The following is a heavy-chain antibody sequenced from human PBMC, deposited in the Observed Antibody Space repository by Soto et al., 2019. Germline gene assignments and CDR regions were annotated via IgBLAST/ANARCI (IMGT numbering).Heavy chain of an antibody. D-gene: IGHD6-6*01. Sequence: QVQRVQSGAEVQKPGASVKVSCTASGYTFTSYDINWVRQATGQGLAWMGWMNPNSGNTGYAQKFQGRVTMPRNTSICTAYMELSSLRCEDTAVYYCARGSGESSSISPYYYYGMDVWGQGTTVTVSS. CDR2: MNPNSGNT. J-gene: IGHJ6*02. V-gene: IGHV1-8*01. CDR1: GYTFTSYD. CDR3: ARGSGESSSISPYYYYGMDV.